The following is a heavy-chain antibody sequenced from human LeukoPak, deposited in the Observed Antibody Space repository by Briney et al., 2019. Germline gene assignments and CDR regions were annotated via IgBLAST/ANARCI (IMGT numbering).Heavy chain of an antibody. CDR3: ARAGSSWDTGYYFDS. D-gene: IGHD6-13*01. Sequence: SETLSLTCTVSGGSISSSSYYWGWIRQPPGKGLEWIGTIFYSGSTYYNPSLRSRVTTSVDTSKNQFSLKLSSVTAADTAVYYCARAGSSWDTGYYFDSWGHGTLVTVSS. J-gene: IGHJ4*01. CDR1: GGSISSSSYY. V-gene: IGHV4-39*01. CDR2: IFYSGST.